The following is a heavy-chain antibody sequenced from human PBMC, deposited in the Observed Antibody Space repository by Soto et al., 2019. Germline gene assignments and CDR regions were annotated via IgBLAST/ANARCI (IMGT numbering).Heavy chain of an antibody. Sequence: GASLKISCKGSGYSFTSYWIGWVRQMPGKGLEWMGIIYPGDSDTRYSPSFQGQVTISADKSISTAYLQWSSLKASDTAMYYCARPYYYGSGSEGGMDVWGQGTTVTVSS. D-gene: IGHD3-10*01. J-gene: IGHJ6*02. CDR3: ARPYYYGSGSEGGMDV. V-gene: IGHV5-51*01. CDR1: GYSFTSYW. CDR2: IYPGDSDT.